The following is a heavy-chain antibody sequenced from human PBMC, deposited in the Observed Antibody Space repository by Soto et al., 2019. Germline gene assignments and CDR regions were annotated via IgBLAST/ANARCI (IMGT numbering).Heavy chain of an antibody. V-gene: IGHV1-24*01. J-gene: IGHJ4*02. CDR3: ATEKPEWSGWYWGFDY. CDR2: FDPEDGET. Sequence: GASVKVSCKVSGYTLTELSMHWVRQAPGKGLEWMGGFDPEDGETIYAQKFQGRVTMTEDTSTDTAYMELSSLRSEDMAVYYCATEKPEWSGWYWGFDYWGQGALVTVSS. CDR1: GYTLTELS. D-gene: IGHD6-19*01.